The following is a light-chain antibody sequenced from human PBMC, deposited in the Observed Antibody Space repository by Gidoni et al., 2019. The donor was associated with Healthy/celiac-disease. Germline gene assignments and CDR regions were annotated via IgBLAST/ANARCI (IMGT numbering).Light chain of an antibody. CDR2: GAS. V-gene: IGKV3-15*01. Sequence: EIVMPHSPATLSVSPGERATLSCRASQSVSSNLAWYQQKPGQAPRLLIYGASTRATGIPARFSGSGSGTEFTLTISSLQSEDFAIYYCQQYNNWWWTFGQGTKVEIK. CDR3: QQYNNWWWT. CDR1: QSVSSN. J-gene: IGKJ1*01.